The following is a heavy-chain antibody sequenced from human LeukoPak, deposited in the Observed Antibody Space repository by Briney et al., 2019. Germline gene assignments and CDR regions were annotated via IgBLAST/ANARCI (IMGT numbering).Heavy chain of an antibody. D-gene: IGHD3-3*01. CDR1: GFTFSSYD. CDR3: ARGAYHDFWSGYYSGAFDI. V-gene: IGHV3-13*01. CDR2: IGTAGDT. J-gene: IGHJ3*02. Sequence: PGGSLRLSCAASGFTFSSYDMHWVRQATGKGLEWVSAIGTAGDTYYPGSVKGRFTISRENAKNSLYLQMNSLRAGDTAVYYCARGAYHDFWSGYYSGAFDIWGQGTMVTVSS.